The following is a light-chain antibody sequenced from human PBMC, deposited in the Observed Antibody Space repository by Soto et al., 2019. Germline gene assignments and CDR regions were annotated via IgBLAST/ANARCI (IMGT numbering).Light chain of an antibody. J-gene: IGLJ2*01. CDR1: SSDVGGYNY. CDR3: SSYTSSSTPL. CDR2: DVS. Sequence: QSVLTQPASVSGSPGQSITISCTGTSSDVGGYNYVSWYQQHPGKAPKLMIYDVSNRPSGVSNRFSGSKSGNTASLTISGLQAEDEADYYCSSYTSSSTPLFRGGTKVPVL. V-gene: IGLV2-14*01.